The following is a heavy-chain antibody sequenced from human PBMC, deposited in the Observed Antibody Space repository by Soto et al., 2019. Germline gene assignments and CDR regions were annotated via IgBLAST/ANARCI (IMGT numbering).Heavy chain of an antibody. Sequence: PGRSLRLSCAASGFSFTNFAMSWVRQAPGKGLEWVAGIGASGDITWYGDSVKGRLSISRDNSKNTLYLQLNSLRFEDTAVYYCAKDDFTDRGDDYFDYWGPGTLVTVSS. V-gene: IGHV3-23*01. CDR1: GFSFTNFA. CDR3: AKDDFTDRGDDYFDY. CDR2: IGASGDIT. J-gene: IGHJ4*02. D-gene: IGHD2-21*02.